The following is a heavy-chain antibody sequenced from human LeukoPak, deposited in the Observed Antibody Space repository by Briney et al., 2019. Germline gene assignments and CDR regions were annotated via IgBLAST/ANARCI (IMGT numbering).Heavy chain of an antibody. CDR3: ARDSADPYYYDSSGYYPFDY. Sequence: ASVKVSCKASGYTFTSYGISWVRQAPGQGLEWMGWISAYNGNTNYAQKLQGRVTMTTDTSTSTAYMELRSLRSDDTAVYYCARDSADPYYYDSSGYYPFDYWGQGTLVTVSS. J-gene: IGHJ4*02. CDR2: ISAYNGNT. CDR1: GYTFTSYG. D-gene: IGHD3-22*01. V-gene: IGHV1-18*01.